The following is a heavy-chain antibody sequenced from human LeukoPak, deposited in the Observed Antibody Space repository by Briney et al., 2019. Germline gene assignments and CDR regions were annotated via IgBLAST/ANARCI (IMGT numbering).Heavy chain of an antibody. J-gene: IGHJ6*03. CDR2: IYYGSVFYSVST. V-gene: IGHV4-39*07. CDR1: DGSISSSSYY. Sequence: SETLSLTCTVSDGSISSSSYYWGWIGQPPGKGLEWIGSIYYGSVFYSVSTYYNPSLKSRVPMSGDTSKNQFSLKLSSVTAADTAAYYCARLGYCSGGSCYYYYYMDVWGKGATVTVSS. CDR3: ARLGYCSGGSCYYYYYMDV. D-gene: IGHD2-15*01.